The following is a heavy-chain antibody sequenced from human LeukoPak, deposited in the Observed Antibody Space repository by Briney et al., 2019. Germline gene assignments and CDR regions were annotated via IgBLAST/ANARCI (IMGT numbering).Heavy chain of an antibody. V-gene: IGHV4-4*09. D-gene: IGHD6-13*01. Sequence: PSETLSLTCTVSGGSISSYYWRWIPQPPGKELEWIGYIYTSGSTNYNPSLKSRVTISVDTSKNQFSLKLSSVTAADTAVYYCARSQPVSRFDYWGQGTLVTVSS. CDR3: ARSQPVSRFDY. J-gene: IGHJ4*02. CDR1: GGSISSYY. CDR2: IYTSGST.